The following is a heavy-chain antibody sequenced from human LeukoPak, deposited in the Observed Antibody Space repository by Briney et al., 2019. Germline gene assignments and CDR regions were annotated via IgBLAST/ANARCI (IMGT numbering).Heavy chain of an antibody. J-gene: IGHJ3*02. V-gene: IGHV1-8*01. Sequence: GASVTVSCKASGYTFTSYDINWVRQATGQGLEWMGWMNPNSGNTGYAQKFQGRVTMTRNTSISTAYMELSSLRSEDTAVYYCARFKYYYDSSGYYRRSAFDIWGQGTMVTVSS. D-gene: IGHD3-22*01. CDR1: GYTFTSYD. CDR3: ARFKYYYDSSGYYRRSAFDI. CDR2: MNPNSGNT.